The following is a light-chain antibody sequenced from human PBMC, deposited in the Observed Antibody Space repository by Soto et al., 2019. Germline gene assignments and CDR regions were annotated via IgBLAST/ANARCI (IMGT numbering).Light chain of an antibody. CDR3: QQYNSYWT. Sequence: EIVMTQSPSTLSVSPGERATLSCRASQSVNSNLAWYQQKPGQAPRHLIYGASTRATGIPARFSGSGSGTEFTLTISSLQSEDFATYYCQQYNSYWTFAQGTKVDIK. V-gene: IGKV3-15*01. CDR2: GAS. CDR1: QSVNSN. J-gene: IGKJ1*01.